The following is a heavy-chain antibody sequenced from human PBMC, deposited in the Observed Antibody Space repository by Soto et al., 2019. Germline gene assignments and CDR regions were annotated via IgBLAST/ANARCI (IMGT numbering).Heavy chain of an antibody. V-gene: IGHV3-21*01. CDR2: ISSSSSYI. Sequence: EVQLVESGGGLVEPGGSLRLSCAASGFTFRTYSMNWVRQAPGKGLEWVSSISSSSSYIYNADSVKGRFTISRDNAKNSLYLQMNSLRAEDTAVYYCARDTQLSFSVYYGMDVWGQGTTVTVSS. CDR3: ARDTQLSFSVYYGMDV. J-gene: IGHJ6*02. D-gene: IGHD2-15*01. CDR1: GFTFRTYS.